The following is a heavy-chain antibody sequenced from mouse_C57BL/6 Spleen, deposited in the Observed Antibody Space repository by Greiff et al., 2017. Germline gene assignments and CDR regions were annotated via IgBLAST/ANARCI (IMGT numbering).Heavy chain of an antibody. V-gene: IGHV1-66*01. D-gene: IGHD2-1*01. CDR1: GYSFTSYY. J-gene: IGHJ2*01. CDR2: IYSGSGNT. Sequence: VQLQQSGPELVKPGASVKISCKASGYSFTSYYIHWVKQRPGQGLEWIGWIYSGSGNTKYNEKFKGKATLTADTSSSTAYMQLSSLTSEDSAVYYCASPYGNYFDYWGQGTTLTVSS. CDR3: ASPYGNYFDY.